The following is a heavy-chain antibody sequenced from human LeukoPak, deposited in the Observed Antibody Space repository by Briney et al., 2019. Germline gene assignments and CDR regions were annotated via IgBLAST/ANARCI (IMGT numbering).Heavy chain of an antibody. CDR1: GFTFNNYA. D-gene: IGHD6-6*01. Sequence: GGSLRLSCAASGFTFNNYAMNWVRQAPGKGLEWVSHISRSGSSIFYADSVKGRFTIFRDNGQNSLYLQMSSLRAEDTAVYYCATESSRSSAYWGQGTLITVSS. J-gene: IGHJ4*02. CDR3: ATESSRSSAY. CDR2: ISRSGSSI. V-gene: IGHV3-48*01.